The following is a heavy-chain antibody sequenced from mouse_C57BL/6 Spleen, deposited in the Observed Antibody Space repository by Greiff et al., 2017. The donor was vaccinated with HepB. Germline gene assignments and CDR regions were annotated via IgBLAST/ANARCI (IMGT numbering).Heavy chain of an antibody. D-gene: IGHD1-1*01. CDR1: GYAFSSYW. CDR3: ARCGYYYGSSPYWYFDV. V-gene: IGHV1-80*01. CDR2: IYPGDGDT. J-gene: IGHJ1*03. Sequence: VKLQESGAELVKPGASVKISCKASGYAFSSYWMNWVKQRPGKGLEWIGQIYPGDGDTNYNGKFKGKATLTADKSSSTAYMQLSSLTSEDSAVYFCARCGYYYGSSPYWYFDVWGTGTTVTVSS.